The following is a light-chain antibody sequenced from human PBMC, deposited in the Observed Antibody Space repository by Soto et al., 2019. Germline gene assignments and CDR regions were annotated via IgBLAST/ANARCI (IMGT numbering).Light chain of an antibody. Sequence: EIVMTQSPAPLSVSPGERATVSCRASQSVSSSYLAWYQQKPGLAPRLLIYDASSRATGIPDRFSGSGSGTDFTITISRLELEDFAVYYCQQYGSSPQTFGQGTKVDIK. J-gene: IGKJ1*01. CDR1: QSVSSSY. CDR3: QQYGSSPQT. V-gene: IGKV3D-20*01. CDR2: DAS.